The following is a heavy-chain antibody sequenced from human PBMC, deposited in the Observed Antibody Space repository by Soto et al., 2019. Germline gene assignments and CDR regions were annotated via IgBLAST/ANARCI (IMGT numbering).Heavy chain of an antibody. CDR2: IKSKTDGGTT. CDR1: GFTFSNAW. Sequence: GGSLRLSCAASGFTFSNAWMSWVRQAPGKGLEWVGRIKSKTDGGTTDYAAPVKGRFTISRDDSKNTLFLQMNSLKTEDTAVYYCTRLERDYYYGMDVWGQGTTVTVSS. CDR3: TRLERDYYYGMDV. J-gene: IGHJ6*02. V-gene: IGHV3-15*01.